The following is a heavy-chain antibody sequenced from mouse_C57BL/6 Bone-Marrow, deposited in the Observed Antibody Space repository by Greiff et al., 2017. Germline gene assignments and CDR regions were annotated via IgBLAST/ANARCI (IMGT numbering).Heavy chain of an antibody. CDR2: IYPGSGST. D-gene: IGHD2-5*01. V-gene: IGHV1-55*01. Sequence: QVQLQQPGAELVKPGASVEMSCKASGYTFTSYWITWVKQRPGQGLEWIGDIYPGSGSTNYNEKFKSKATLTVDTSASTAYMQLSSLTSEDSAVYYCARPYYSNYWYFDVWGTGTTVTVSS. CDR1: GYTFTSYW. J-gene: IGHJ1*03. CDR3: ARPYYSNYWYFDV.